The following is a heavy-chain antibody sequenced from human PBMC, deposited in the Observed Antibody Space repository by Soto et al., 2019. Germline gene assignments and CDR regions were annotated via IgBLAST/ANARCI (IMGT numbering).Heavy chain of an antibody. V-gene: IGHV4-34*01. CDR3: ARLARVTTNY. Sequence: SETLSLTCAVYGGSLSGYYWSWIRQPPGKGLEWIGAINHSGSTNYNPSLKSRVTISVDTSKNQFSLKLSYVTAADTAVYYCARLARVTTNYWGQGTLVTVSS. CDR2: INHSGST. J-gene: IGHJ4*02. CDR1: GGSLSGYY. D-gene: IGHD4-17*01.